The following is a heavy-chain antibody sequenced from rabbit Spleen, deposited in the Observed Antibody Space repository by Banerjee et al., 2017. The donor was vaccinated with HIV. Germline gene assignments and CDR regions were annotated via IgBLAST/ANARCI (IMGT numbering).Heavy chain of an antibody. V-gene: IGHV1S45*01. CDR3: ARGACYGTGGRPCYFNL. D-gene: IGHD7-1*01. Sequence: QEQLEESGGGLVKPEGSLTLTCKASGFPFSEKAVMCWVRQAPGKGLTWIACINAITGKAVYAGWAKGRFTFSRTSSTPVTPQIASLTAADTAPYFFARGACYGTGGRPCYFNLLGQGTLVTVS. J-gene: IGHJ4*01. CDR2: INAITGKA. CDR1: GFPFSEKAV.